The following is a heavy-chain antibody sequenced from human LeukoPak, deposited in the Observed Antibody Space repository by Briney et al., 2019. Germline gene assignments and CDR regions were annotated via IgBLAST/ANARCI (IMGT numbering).Heavy chain of an antibody. CDR2: INPNSGGT. J-gene: IGHJ5*02. Sequence: EASVKASCKASGYTFTGYYMHWVRQAPGQGLEWMGWINPNSGGTNYAQKFQGRVTMTRDTSISTAYMELSRLRSDDTAVYYCARVGQLVQITLFDPWGQGTLVTVSS. CDR3: ARVGQLVQITLFDP. CDR1: GYTFTGYY. V-gene: IGHV1-2*02. D-gene: IGHD6-6*01.